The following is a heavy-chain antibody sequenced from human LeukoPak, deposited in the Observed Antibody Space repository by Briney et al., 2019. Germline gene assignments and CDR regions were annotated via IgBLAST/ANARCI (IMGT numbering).Heavy chain of an antibody. D-gene: IGHD1-1*01. V-gene: IGHV3-72*01. Sequence: PGGSLRLSCAASGFTFSDHYMDWVRQAPGKGLEWVGRSRNKANSYTTEYAASVKGRFTISGDDSKNSLYLQINSLKTEDTAVYYCSRDKQNEHWGQGTLVTVSS. CDR3: SRDKQNEH. CDR2: SRNKANSYTT. CDR1: GFTFSDHY. J-gene: IGHJ1*01.